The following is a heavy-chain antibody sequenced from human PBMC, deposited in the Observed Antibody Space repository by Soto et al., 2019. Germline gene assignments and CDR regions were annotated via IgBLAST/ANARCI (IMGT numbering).Heavy chain of an antibody. CDR2: IIPIFGTA. J-gene: IGHJ6*02. CDR3: ARGLFSTVRGVIYGMDV. Sequence: GASVKVSCKASGGTFSSYAISWVRQAPGQGLEWMGGIIPIFGTANYAQKFQGRVTITADESTSTAYMELSSLRSEDTAVYYCARGLFSTVRGVIYGMDVWGQGNTVTVSS. V-gene: IGHV1-69*13. D-gene: IGHD3-10*01. CDR1: GGTFSSYA.